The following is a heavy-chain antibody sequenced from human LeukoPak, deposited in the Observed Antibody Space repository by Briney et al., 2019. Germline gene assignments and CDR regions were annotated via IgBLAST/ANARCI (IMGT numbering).Heavy chain of an antibody. Sequence: PGRSLRLSCAASGFTFSSYAMHWVRQAPGKGLEWVAVISYDGSNKYYADSVKGRFTISRDNSKNTLYLQMNSLRAEDTAVYYCARDGDYDFWSGYYGYYYYGMDVWGQGTTVTVSS. J-gene: IGHJ6*02. CDR1: GFTFSSYA. CDR2: ISYDGSNK. V-gene: IGHV3-30-3*01. D-gene: IGHD3-3*01. CDR3: ARDGDYDFWSGYYGYYYYGMDV.